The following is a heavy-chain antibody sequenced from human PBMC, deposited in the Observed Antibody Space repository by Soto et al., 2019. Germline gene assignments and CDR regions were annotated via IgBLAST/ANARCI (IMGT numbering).Heavy chain of an antibody. D-gene: IGHD1-26*01. J-gene: IGHJ4*02. V-gene: IGHV4-4*07. Sequence: PSETLSLTCNVSGGSMSRYYWSWIRQPAGKGLEWIGRVWTSGSTNYNPSLESRVTMSIDTSNNHFSLKLNSVTAADTAVYYCARTVGAAYYFDFWGQGTLVTVSS. CDR1: GGSMSRYY. CDR2: VWTSGST. CDR3: ARTVGAAYYFDF.